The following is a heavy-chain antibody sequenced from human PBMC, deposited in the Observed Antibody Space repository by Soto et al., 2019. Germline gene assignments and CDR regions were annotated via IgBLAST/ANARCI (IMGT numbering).Heavy chain of an antibody. V-gene: IGHV3-30*18. CDR2: ISYDGSNK. J-gene: IGHJ4*02. D-gene: IGHD3-3*01. CDR1: GFTFSSYG. Sequence: GTLSLSSAVSGFTFSSYGMHWVRQAPGKGLEWVAVISYDGSNKYYADSVKGRFTISRDNSKNTLYLQMNSMRAEDTAVYYCAKEQAIFGVVHYRVADWGQGTLVTGSS. CDR3: AKEQAIFGVVHYRVAD.